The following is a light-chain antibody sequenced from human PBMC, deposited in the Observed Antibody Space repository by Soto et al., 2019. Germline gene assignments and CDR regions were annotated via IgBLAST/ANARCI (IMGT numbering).Light chain of an antibody. CDR3: QSYDNSLHGVV. CDR2: DNS. Sequence: QSVLTQPPSVSGAPGQRVTISCTGTSSNIGAGHDVHWYQQLPGTTPKLLMYDNSNRPSGVPDRFSGSKSGTSASLSITGLQAEDEADYYCQSYDNSLHGVVFGGGTKLTV. CDR1: SSNIGAGHD. V-gene: IGLV1-40*01. J-gene: IGLJ2*01.